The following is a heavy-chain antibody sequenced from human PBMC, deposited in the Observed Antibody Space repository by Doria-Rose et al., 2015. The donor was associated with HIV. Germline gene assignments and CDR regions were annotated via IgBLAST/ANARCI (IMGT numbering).Heavy chain of an antibody. CDR2: MFSDDER. Sequence: QITLKESGPVLVKPTETLTLTCTVSGVSLSSPGMGVSWIRQPPGKALAWLANMFSDDERSYKPSLKSRLTISRGTSRSQVVPTMTDMDPVDTATYYCARIKSSRWYHKYYFDFWGQGTLVIVSA. J-gene: IGHJ4*02. V-gene: IGHV2-26*01. D-gene: IGHD6-13*01. CDR3: ARIKSSRWYHKYYFDF. CDR1: GVSLSSPGMG.